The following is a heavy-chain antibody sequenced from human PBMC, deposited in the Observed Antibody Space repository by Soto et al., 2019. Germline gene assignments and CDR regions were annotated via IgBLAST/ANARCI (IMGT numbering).Heavy chain of an antibody. D-gene: IGHD3-22*01. CDR1: GYSFTAYW. CDR3: ARTYYYDTSGPGSNVDI. J-gene: IGHJ3*02. V-gene: IGHV5-51*01. CDR2: IYPGDSDT. Sequence: PGESLKISCTGSGYSFTAYWIGWVRQMPGRGLEWMGIIYPGDSDTRYSPSFQGQVTISADKSISTAYLQWSSLKASDTAMYYCARTYYYDTSGPGSNVDIWGQGTMVTVSS.